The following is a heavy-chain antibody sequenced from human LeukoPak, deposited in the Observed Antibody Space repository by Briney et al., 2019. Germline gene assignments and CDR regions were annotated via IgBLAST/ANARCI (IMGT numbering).Heavy chain of an antibody. Sequence: SETLSLTCAVSGGSISSYYWSWIRQPAGKGLEWIGRIYTSGSTNYNPSLKSRVTISVDTSKNQFSLKLRSVTAADTAVYDCARRPYGGHQQADVAFDIWGQGTMVTVSS. CDR2: IYTSGST. CDR3: ARRPYGGHQQADVAFDI. J-gene: IGHJ3*02. V-gene: IGHV4-59*10. CDR1: GGSISSYY. D-gene: IGHD4/OR15-4a*01.